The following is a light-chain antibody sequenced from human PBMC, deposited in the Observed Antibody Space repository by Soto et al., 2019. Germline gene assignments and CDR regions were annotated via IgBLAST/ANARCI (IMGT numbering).Light chain of an antibody. CDR2: EVS. J-gene: IGLJ1*01. CDR3: CSYRSGSVYA. V-gene: IGLV2-14*01. Sequence: QSVLTQPASVSGSPGQSITISCTGTSSDVGGYDRVSWYQQRPDNAPKLIIYEVSNRPSGISNRFSGSKSGDTASLTISGLQAEDEADYYCCSYRSGSVYAFGSGTKVTVL. CDR1: SSDVGGYDR.